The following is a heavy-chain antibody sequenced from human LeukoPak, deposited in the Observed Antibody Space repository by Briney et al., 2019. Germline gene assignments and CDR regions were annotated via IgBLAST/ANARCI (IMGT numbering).Heavy chain of an antibody. CDR1: GGSISSYY. Sequence: SETLSLTCTVSGGSISSYYWSWIRQPPGKGLEWIGDVYDSGSTNYNPSLKSRVTISVDTSKNQFFLRLSSVTAADTAVYYCAREREGPYGYLDYWGQGTLVTVSS. V-gene: IGHV4-59*12. J-gene: IGHJ4*02. D-gene: IGHD4-17*01. CDR2: VYDSGST. CDR3: AREREGPYGYLDY.